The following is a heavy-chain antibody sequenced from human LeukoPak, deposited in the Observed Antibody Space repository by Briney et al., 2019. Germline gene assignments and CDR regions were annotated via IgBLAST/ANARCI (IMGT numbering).Heavy chain of an antibody. CDR2: ISYGGNT. J-gene: IGHJ4*02. CDR3: ARDGGYYDSSGYSS. D-gene: IGHD3-22*01. CDR1: GDSISSGGYW. Sequence: SETLSLTCAVSGDSISSGGYWWSWIRQHPGKGPEWIGYISYGGNTYYNPSLKSRVTISVDTSKNQFSLKLSSVTAAGTAVYYCARDGGYYDSSGYSSWGQGALVTVSS. V-gene: IGHV4-31*11.